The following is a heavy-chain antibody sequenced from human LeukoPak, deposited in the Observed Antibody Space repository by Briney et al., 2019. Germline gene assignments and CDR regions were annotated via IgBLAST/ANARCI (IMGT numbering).Heavy chain of an antibody. D-gene: IGHD6-19*01. CDR3: AKDESPSSIAVAGTPPDY. Sequence: PGGSLRLSCAASGFPFSGYAMHWVRQAPGKGLEWVAVMSHDGSNKYYADSVKGRFTISRDNSKNTLYLQMNSLRAEDTAVYYCAKDESPSSIAVAGTPPDYWGQGTLVTVSS. CDR1: GFPFSGYA. CDR2: MSHDGSNK. J-gene: IGHJ4*02. V-gene: IGHV3-30-3*01.